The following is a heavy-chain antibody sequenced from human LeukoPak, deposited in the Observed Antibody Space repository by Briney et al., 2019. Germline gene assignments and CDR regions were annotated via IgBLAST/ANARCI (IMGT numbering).Heavy chain of an antibody. V-gene: IGHV3-11*01. CDR1: GFTFSSYA. CDR3: AKSASLYYYDSSGYTNWFDP. J-gene: IGHJ5*02. Sequence: GGSLRLSCAASGFTFSSYAMSWIRQAPGKGLEWVSYISRSGSAIYYADSVKGRFTISRDNAKNSLYLQMNSLRAEDTAVYYCAKSASLYYYDSSGYTNWFDPWGQGTLVTVSS. CDR2: ISRSGSAI. D-gene: IGHD3-22*01.